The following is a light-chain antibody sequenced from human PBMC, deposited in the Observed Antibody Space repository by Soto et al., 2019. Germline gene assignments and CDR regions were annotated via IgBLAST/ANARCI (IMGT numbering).Light chain of an antibody. Sequence: DIQMTQSHSTLSASVGDRVTITCRASQSISSWLAWYQQKPGKAPKLLIYKASSLESGVPSRFSGSGSGTEFTLTISSLQPDDFATYFCQQYNSYSPYTFGQGTKLEIQ. CDR1: QSISSW. CDR2: KAS. V-gene: IGKV1-5*03. CDR3: QQYNSYSPYT. J-gene: IGKJ2*01.